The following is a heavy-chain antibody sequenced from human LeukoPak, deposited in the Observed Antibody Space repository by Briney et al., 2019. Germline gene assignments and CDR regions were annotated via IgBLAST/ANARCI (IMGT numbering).Heavy chain of an antibody. Sequence: ASVKVSCKASGYTFTGYYMHWVRQAPGQGLEWMGRINPNSGGTNYAQKFQGRVAITRDTSASTAYMELSSLRSEDTAVYYCARADGGYHSWGQGTLVTVSS. V-gene: IGHV1-2*06. CDR3: ARADGGYHS. CDR1: GYTFTGYY. D-gene: IGHD5-12*01. J-gene: IGHJ5*02. CDR2: INPNSGGT.